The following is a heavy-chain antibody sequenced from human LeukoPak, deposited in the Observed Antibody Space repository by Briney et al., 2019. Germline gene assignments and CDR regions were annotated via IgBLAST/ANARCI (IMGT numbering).Heavy chain of an antibody. J-gene: IGHJ4*02. D-gene: IGHD2-21*01. CDR3: ARQAICGDNCYYRHLDF. V-gene: IGHV3-74*01. Sequence: PGGSLRLSCAASGFTYHNYWMHWVRQVPGKGLLWLARINREGTFTAYADSVRGRFTISRDNAKNSLYLQMSSLRAEDTALYYCARQAICGDNCYYRHLDFWGQGTLVTVSS. CDR2: INREGTFT. CDR1: GFTYHNYW.